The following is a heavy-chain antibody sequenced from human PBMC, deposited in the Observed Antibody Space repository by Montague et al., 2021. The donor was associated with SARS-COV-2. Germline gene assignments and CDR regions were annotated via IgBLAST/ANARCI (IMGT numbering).Heavy chain of an antibody. V-gene: IGHV4-39*01. J-gene: IGHJ4*02. Sequence: SETLSLTCTVSGDSISSSSYNWGWIRQPPGKGLEWIGSVNYSGSPYYNPSLKSRVTIYVDTSKNQLSLKLSSVTAADTAVYYCARHVHVTCPEPSSGFDYWGQGTLVTVSS. D-gene: IGHD1-1*01. CDR1: GDSISSSSYN. CDR2: VNYSGSP. CDR3: ARHVHVTCPEPSSGFDY.